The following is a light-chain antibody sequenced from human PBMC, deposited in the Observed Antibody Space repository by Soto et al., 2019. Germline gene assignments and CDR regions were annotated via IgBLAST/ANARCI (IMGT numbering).Light chain of an antibody. CDR3: QHYKSYPRT. CDR2: KAS. CDR1: QSISSW. Sequence: DIQMTQSPSTLSASVEDRVTITCRARQSISSWLAGYQQKPGKAPKLMIYKASSLESGVPSRFSGSGSGREFTFTISRRQTDDFATCYCQHYKSYPRTFGQGTRLEIK. J-gene: IGKJ1*01. V-gene: IGKV1-5*03.